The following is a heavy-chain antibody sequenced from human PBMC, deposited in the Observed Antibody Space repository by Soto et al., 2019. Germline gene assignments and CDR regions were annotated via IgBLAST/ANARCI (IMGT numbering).Heavy chain of an antibody. CDR3: AKEWPYSSGWYDCYFDY. V-gene: IGHV3-23*01. CDR1: GFTFSSFA. J-gene: IGHJ4*02. D-gene: IGHD6-19*01. CDR2: ISGSGDST. Sequence: EVQLLESRGGLGQPGGSLRLSCAASGFTFSSFAMSWVRQAPGKGLEWVSGISGSGDSTYYSDSVKCRFTISRDNSKNTLYLQMNSLRVEDPAVYYCAKEWPYSSGWYDCYFDYWGQGTLVTVSS.